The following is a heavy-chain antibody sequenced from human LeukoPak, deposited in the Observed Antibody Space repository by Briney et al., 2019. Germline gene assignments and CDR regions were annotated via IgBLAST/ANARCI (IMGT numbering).Heavy chain of an antibody. J-gene: IGHJ4*02. CDR3: ATSLTDYGDYESFDY. V-gene: IGHV3-30*02. CDR2: IRYDGSNK. CDR1: GFTFSSYG. Sequence: GGSLRLSCAASGFTFSSYGMHWVRQAPGKGLEWVAFIRYDGSNKYYADSVKGRFTISRDNSKNTLYLQMNSLRAEDTAVYYCATSLTDYGDYESFDYWGQGTLVTVSS. D-gene: IGHD4-17*01.